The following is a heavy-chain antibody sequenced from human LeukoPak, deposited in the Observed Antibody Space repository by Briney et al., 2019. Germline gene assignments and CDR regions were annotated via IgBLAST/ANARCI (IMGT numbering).Heavy chain of an antibody. CDR2: IYYSGST. CDR1: GGSISSYY. V-gene: IGHV4-59*01. Sequence: SETLSLTCTVSGGSISSYYWSWMRQPPGKGLEWIGYIYYSGSTNYNPSLKSRVTISVDTSKNQFSLKLSSVTAADTAVYYCARGQGDFWSGYYFDYWGQGTLVTVSS. CDR3: ARGQGDFWSGYYFDY. D-gene: IGHD3-3*01. J-gene: IGHJ4*02.